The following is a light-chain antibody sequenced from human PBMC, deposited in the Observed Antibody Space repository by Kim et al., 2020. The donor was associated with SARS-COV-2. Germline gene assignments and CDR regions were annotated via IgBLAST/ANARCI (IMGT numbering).Light chain of an antibody. CDR3: QQYHSYST. J-gene: IGKJ4*01. Sequence: DIQMIQSPSTLSASVGDRVTITCRASQSISDWLAWYQQTPGKAPKLLIYKTSSLETGVPSRFSGSGSGTKFTLTISSLQPEDFATYYCQQYHSYSTFGGGTKVDIK. CDR2: KTS. CDR1: QSISDW. V-gene: IGKV1-5*03.